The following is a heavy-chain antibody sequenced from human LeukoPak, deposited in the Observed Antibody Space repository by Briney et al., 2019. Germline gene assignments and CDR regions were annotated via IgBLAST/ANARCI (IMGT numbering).Heavy chain of an antibody. CDR3: ASADYYDSSGHYFDS. J-gene: IGHJ4*02. D-gene: IGHD3-22*01. V-gene: IGHV5-51*01. CDR2: IYPGDSDT. CDR1: EFSFTSNW. Sequence: GESLKISCKGSEFSFTSNWIAWVRQMPGKGLEWMGIIYPGDSDTRYGPSFQGHVTISADKSISTAYLRWSSLQASDTAIYYCASADYYDSSGHYFDSWGQGTLVTVSS.